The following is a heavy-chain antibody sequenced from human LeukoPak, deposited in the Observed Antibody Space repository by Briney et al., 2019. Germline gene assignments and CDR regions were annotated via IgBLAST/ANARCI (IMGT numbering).Heavy chain of an antibody. CDR1: GGSFSGYY. CDR3: ARGQSDGMATIYAFDI. D-gene: IGHD5-24*01. J-gene: IGHJ3*02. CDR2: INHSGST. Sequence: PSETLSLTCAVYGGSFSGYYWSWIRQPPGKGLEWIGEINHSGSTNYNPSLKSRVTISVDTSKNQFSLKLSSVTAADTAVYYCARGQSDGMATIYAFDIWGQGTMVTVSS. V-gene: IGHV4-34*01.